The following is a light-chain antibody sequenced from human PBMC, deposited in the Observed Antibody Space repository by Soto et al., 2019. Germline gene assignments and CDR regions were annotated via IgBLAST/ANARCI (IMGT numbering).Light chain of an antibody. Sequence: EIELTQSPGTLSLSPGERATISCRASQSVSSSYLAWYQQKPGQAPRLLIYGASSRATGIPARFSGSGSGTDFTLTISRLEPEDFAVYYCQQYSSSPQTFGQGTKVEIK. J-gene: IGKJ1*01. CDR2: GAS. V-gene: IGKV3-20*01. CDR3: QQYSSSPQT. CDR1: QSVSSSY.